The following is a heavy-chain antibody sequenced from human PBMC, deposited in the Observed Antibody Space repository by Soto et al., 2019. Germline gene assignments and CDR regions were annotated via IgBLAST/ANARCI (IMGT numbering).Heavy chain of an antibody. CDR1: GYTFTGYY. CDR2: INPNSGGT. J-gene: IGHJ5*02. V-gene: IGHV1-2*02. D-gene: IGHD6-13*01. CDR3: ARGKEQQLPYGWFDP. Sequence: GASVKVSCKASGYTFTGYYMHWVRQAPGQGLEWMGWINPNSGGTNYAQKFQGRVTMTRDTSISTAYMELSRLRSDDTAVYYCARGKEQQLPYGWFDPWGQGTLVTVSS.